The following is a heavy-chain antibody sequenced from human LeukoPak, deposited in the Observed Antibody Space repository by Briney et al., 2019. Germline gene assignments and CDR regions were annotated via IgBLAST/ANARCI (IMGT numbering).Heavy chain of an antibody. CDR2: ISYDGSNK. J-gene: IGHJ4*02. CDR3: ARADSGSYFWYFDY. V-gene: IGHV3-30*04. D-gene: IGHD1-26*01. CDR1: GFTFSSYA. Sequence: GGSLRLSCAASGFTFSSYAMHWVRQAPGKGLEWVAVISYDGSNKYYADSVKGRFTISRDNSKNTLYLQMNSLRAEDTAVHYCARADSGSYFWYFDYWGQGTLVTVSS.